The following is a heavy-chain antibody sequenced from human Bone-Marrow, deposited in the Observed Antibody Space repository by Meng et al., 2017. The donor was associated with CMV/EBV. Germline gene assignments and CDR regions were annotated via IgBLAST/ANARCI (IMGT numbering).Heavy chain of an antibody. CDR1: GGSISSSSYY. J-gene: IGHJ4*02. Sequence: SETLSLTCTVSGGSISSSSYYWGWIRQPTGKGLEWIGSIYYSGSTYYNPSLKSRVTISVDTSKNQFSLKLSSVTAADTAVYYCARDPTIFGVVPSDWGQGTLVTVSS. CDR2: IYYSGST. V-gene: IGHV4-39*07. D-gene: IGHD3-3*01. CDR3: ARDPTIFGVVPSD.